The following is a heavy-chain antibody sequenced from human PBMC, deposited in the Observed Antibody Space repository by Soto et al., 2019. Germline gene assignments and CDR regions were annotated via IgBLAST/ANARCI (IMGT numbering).Heavy chain of an antibody. Sequence: GGSLRLSCAASGFTFSDYWIHWVRQAPGKGLVWVSVINSEGTSTKYADSVKGRFTVSRDNTKNTLYLQMNSLRAEDTAVYYFGRVSGHSFGYGYWGQGTLVTVSS. CDR1: GFTFSDYW. D-gene: IGHD5-18*01. V-gene: IGHV3-74*03. CDR3: GRVSGHSFGYGY. CDR2: INSEGTST. J-gene: IGHJ4*02.